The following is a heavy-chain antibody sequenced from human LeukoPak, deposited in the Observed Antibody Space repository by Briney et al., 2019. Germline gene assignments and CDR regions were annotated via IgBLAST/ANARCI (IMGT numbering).Heavy chain of an antibody. Sequence: GGSLRLSCAASGFTFSDYYMSWIRQAPGKGLEWVSYISSSGSTIYYADSVEGRFTISRDNAKNSLYLQMNSLRAEDTAVYYCARVGCSGGSCYASLVRGYYYYYGMDVWGQGTTVTVSS. V-gene: IGHV3-11*01. CDR2: ISSSGSTI. J-gene: IGHJ6*02. CDR1: GFTFSDYY. D-gene: IGHD2-15*01. CDR3: ARVGCSGGSCYASLVRGYYYYYGMDV.